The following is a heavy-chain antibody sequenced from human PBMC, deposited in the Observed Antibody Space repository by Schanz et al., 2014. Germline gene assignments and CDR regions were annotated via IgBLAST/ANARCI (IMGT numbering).Heavy chain of an antibody. CDR1: GGTFSSST. D-gene: IGHD6-13*01. V-gene: IGHV1-69*04. CDR2: IIPILDKT. J-gene: IGHJ4*02. CDR3: ARDGEAAAGCDY. Sequence: QVQLVQSAPEVKKPGSSVKVSCKASGGTFSSSTLTWVRQAPGQGLEWMGRIIPILDKTNYAQKFQGRVTMTRDTSTSTVYMELSSLRSEDTAVYYCARDGEAAAGCDYWGQGTLVTVSS.